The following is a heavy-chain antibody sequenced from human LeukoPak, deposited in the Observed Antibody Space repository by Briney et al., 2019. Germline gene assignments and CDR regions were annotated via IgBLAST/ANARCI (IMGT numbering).Heavy chain of an antibody. V-gene: IGHV3-15*01. D-gene: IGHD6-19*01. CDR1: GFSVSRAW. CDR3: TTGYSSDWYY. J-gene: IGHJ4*02. Sequence: GGSLRLSCAASGASGFSVSRAWMNWVRQAPGKGLEWVGHIKSKTDGGTTDYAAPVKGRFIISRDDSKNTLYLQMNSLKTEDTAVCYCTTGYSSDWYYWGQGTLVTVSS. CDR2: IKSKTDGGTT.